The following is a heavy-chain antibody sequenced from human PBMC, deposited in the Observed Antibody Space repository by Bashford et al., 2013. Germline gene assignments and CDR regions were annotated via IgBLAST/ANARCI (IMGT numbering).Heavy chain of an antibody. V-gene: IGHV4-61*02. Sequence: SETLSLTCTVSGASISSGSYYWSWIRQPAGEGLEWIGRIYSNGNTNYHPSLKSRVTMSLDPSKNQFSLNMYSVTAADTAMYYCARSQYDTSELDYWGQGTPVTVSS. CDR3: ARSQYDTSELDY. CDR1: GASISSGSYY. CDR2: IYSNGNT. J-gene: IGHJ4*02. D-gene: IGHD3-22*01.